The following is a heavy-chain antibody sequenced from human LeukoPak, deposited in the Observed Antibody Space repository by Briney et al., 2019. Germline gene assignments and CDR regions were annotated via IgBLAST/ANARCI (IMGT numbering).Heavy chain of an antibody. CDR1: GFTFTSYA. V-gene: IGHV3-23*01. J-gene: IGHJ4*02. CDR2: IIGDGRRT. Sequence: GGSLRLSCAASGFTFTSYAMSWVRQAPGKGLEWVSSIIGDGRRTYYADSVKGRFTISRDNSKNTFYLQMNSLGAEDTAVYYCAKGPLFWSGYHYFDYWGQGTLVTVSS. CDR3: AKGPLFWSGYHYFDY. D-gene: IGHD3-3*01.